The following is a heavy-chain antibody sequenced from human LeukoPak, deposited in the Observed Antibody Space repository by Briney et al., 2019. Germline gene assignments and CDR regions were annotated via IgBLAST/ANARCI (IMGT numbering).Heavy chain of an antibody. CDR2: ISYDGSNK. CDR1: GFTSSSYG. V-gene: IGHV3-30*18. D-gene: IGHD6-19*01. CDR3: AKDSVAGTEMYYFDY. Sequence: GGSLRLSCAASGFTSSSYGMHWVRQAPGKGLEWVAFISYDGSNKYYADSVKGRFTISRDNSKNTLYLQMNSLRAEDTAVYYCAKDSVAGTEMYYFDYWGQGTLVTVSS. J-gene: IGHJ4*02.